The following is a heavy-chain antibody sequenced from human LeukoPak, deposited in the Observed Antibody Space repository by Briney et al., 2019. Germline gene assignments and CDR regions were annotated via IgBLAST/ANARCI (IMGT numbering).Heavy chain of an antibody. CDR1: GYTFTNYN. V-gene: IGHV1-8*03. J-gene: IGHJ4*02. CDR2: INPNNGNT. CDR3: AKDGGPYCSSTSCKSKALIDY. Sequence: GASVKVSCKASGYTFTNYNINWVRQATGQGLEWMGWINPNNGNTGYAQKFQGRVTLTRDTSISTAYMELNSLRSEDTAVYYCAKDGGPYCSSTSCKSKALIDYWGQGTLVTVSS. D-gene: IGHD2-2*01.